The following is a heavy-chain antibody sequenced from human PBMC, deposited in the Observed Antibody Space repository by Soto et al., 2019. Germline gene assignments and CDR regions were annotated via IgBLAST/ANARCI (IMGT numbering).Heavy chain of an antibody. CDR2: ISYDGSNK. Sequence: QVQLVESGGGVVQPGRSLRLSCAASGFTFSSYGMHWVRQAPGKGLEWVAVISYDGSNKYYADSVKGRFTISRDNSKNTLYLQMNSLRAEDTAVYYCAKDTFEDSSGWYHYFDYWGQGTLVTVSS. J-gene: IGHJ4*02. CDR3: AKDTFEDSSGWYHYFDY. V-gene: IGHV3-30*18. CDR1: GFTFSSYG. D-gene: IGHD6-19*01.